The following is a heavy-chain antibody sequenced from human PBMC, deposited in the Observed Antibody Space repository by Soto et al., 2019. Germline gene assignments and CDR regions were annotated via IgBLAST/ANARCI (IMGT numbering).Heavy chain of an antibody. CDR1: GGSISSYY. Sequence: PSETLSLTCTVSGGSISSYYWSWIRQPPGKGLEWIGYIYYSGSTNYNPSLKSRVTISVDTSKNQFSLKLSSVTAADTAVYYCARHAHMNPQWLVALDYWGQGTLVTVSS. CDR2: IYYSGST. V-gene: IGHV4-59*08. J-gene: IGHJ4*02. CDR3: ARHAHMNPQWLVALDY. D-gene: IGHD6-19*01.